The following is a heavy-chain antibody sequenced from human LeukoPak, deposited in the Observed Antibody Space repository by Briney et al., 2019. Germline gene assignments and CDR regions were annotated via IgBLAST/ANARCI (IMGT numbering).Heavy chain of an antibody. J-gene: IGHJ4*02. Sequence: PSETLSLTCTVSGGSLRSYYWTWFRQPPGKTLEWIGYIYYGGTTNYNPSFQSRVTMSVDTSKNQFSLRLSSVTAADTAVYFCASVDDTYGTSFDYWGQGTLVTVSS. V-gene: IGHV4-59*01. CDR1: GGSLRSYY. CDR3: ASVDDTYGTSFDY. CDR2: IYYGGTT. D-gene: IGHD2-8*01.